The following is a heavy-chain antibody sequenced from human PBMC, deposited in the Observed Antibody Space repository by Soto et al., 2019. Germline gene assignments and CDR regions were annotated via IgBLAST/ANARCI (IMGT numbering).Heavy chain of an antibody. D-gene: IGHD3-10*01. CDR2: ISGNGGST. J-gene: IGHJ4*02. V-gene: IGHV3-64*01. CDR3: ARRGYGLYFDY. Sequence: EVQLVESGGGLVQPGGSLRLSCAAYGFTFSSYAMHWVRQAPGKGLEYVSAISGNGGSTYYANSVKGRFTISRDNSKNTLYLQMGSLRAEDMAVYYCARRGYGLYFDYWGQGTLVTVSS. CDR1: GFTFSSYA.